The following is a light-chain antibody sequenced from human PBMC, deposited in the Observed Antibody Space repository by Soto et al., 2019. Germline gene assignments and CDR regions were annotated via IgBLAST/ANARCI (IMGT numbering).Light chain of an antibody. J-gene: IGLJ1*01. CDR3: QSFDSSLGDYG. Sequence: QSVLTQPPSVSGAPGQRVTISCTGSSSNIGAGYDVHWYQQLPGTAPKLLIYSHNNRPSRVPDRFSGSKSGTSASLAITGLQAEDEADYFCQSFDSSLGDYGFGTGTKLTVL. CDR1: SSNIGAGYD. V-gene: IGLV1-40*01. CDR2: SHN.